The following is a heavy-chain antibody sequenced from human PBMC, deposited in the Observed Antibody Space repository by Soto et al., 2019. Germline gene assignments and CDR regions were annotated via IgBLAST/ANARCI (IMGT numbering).Heavy chain of an antibody. CDR2: IIPILGIA. CDR1: GRTFSSYT. CDR3: DGPYGSGSYYDAFDI. D-gene: IGHD3-10*01. Sequence: QVQLVQSGAEVKKPGSSVKVSCKASGRTFSSYTISWVRQAPGQGREWMGRIIPILGIANYAQKFQGRVTITADKSTSTGYMERRSLSSEDTAVYYGDGPYGSGSYYDAFDIWGQGTMVTVSS. J-gene: IGHJ3*02. V-gene: IGHV1-69*02.